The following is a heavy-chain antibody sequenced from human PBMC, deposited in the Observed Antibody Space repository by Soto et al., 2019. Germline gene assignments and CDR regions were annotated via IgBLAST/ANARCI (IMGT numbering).Heavy chain of an antibody. CDR3: ARDQDLGGYDLRPMYGLDV. V-gene: IGHV3-9*01. D-gene: IGHD5-12*01. Sequence: GGSLRLSCATSGFTFDDYAMHWVRQIPGKGLEWVSGINWNSETVGYADSVKGRFTISRDSAKNSLYLQMTTLRPEDTALYFCARDQDLGGYDLRPMYGLDVWGQGTTVTVS. CDR2: INWNSETV. CDR1: GFTFDDYA. J-gene: IGHJ6*02.